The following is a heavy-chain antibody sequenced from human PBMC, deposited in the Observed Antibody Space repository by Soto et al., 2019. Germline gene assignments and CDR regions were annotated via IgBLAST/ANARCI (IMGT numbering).Heavy chain of an antibody. J-gene: IGHJ6*02. D-gene: IGHD6-19*01. Sequence: SQTLSLTCTVSGGSISSYYWNWIRQPAGKGLEWIGRIYTSGSTNYNPSLKSRVTMSVDTSKNQFSLKLSSVTAADTAVYYRARDEYSSGWYGSFYYYGMDVWGQGTKFTV. CDR1: GGSISSYY. CDR2: IYTSGST. CDR3: ARDEYSSGWYGSFYYYGMDV. V-gene: IGHV4-4*07.